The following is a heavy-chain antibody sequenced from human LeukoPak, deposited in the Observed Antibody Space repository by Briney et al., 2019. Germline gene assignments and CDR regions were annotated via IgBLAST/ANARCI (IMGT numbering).Heavy chain of an antibody. CDR2: ISYDGSNK. Sequence: PGGSLRLSCAASGFTFSSYGMHWVRQAPGKGLEWVAVISYDGSNKYYAGSVKGRFTISRDNSKNTLYLQMNSLRAEDTAVYYCARDRGRVGVISGDSDYWGQGTLVTVSS. CDR3: ARDRGRVGVISGDSDY. J-gene: IGHJ4*02. D-gene: IGHD3-10*01. V-gene: IGHV3-30*03. CDR1: GFTFSSYG.